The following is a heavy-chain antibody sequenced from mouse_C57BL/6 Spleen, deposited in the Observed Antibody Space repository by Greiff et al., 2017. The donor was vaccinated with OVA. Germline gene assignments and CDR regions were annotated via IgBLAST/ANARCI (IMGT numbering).Heavy chain of an antibody. CDR1: GYAFSSSW. CDR2: IYPGDGDT. J-gene: IGHJ2*01. V-gene: IGHV1-82*01. CDR3: ARNIYYGYDYFDY. Sequence: VQLQQSGPELVKPGASVKISCKASGYAFSSSWMNWVKQRPGKGLEWLGRIYPGDGDTNYNGKFTGQATLTADKSSSTAYMQLSSLTSEDSAVYFCARNIYYGYDYFDYWGQGTTLTVSS. D-gene: IGHD2-2*01.